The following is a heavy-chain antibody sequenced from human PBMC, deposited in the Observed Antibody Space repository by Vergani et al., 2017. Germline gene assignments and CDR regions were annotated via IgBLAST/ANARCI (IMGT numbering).Heavy chain of an antibody. CDR2: IYSTGST. Sequence: QVQLEESGPGLVKPSETLSLTCTVSGGSFNTYYWSWIRQSPAKGLEWIGYIYSTGSTNYNPSLNSRVTMSVDTSKNQFSLQLRSVTAADTAVYYCARRSGIVYDIFSGTQYFFDFWGQGTLVTVSS. CDR1: GGSFNTYY. CDR3: ARRSGIVYDIFSGTQYFFDF. D-gene: IGHD3-9*01. V-gene: IGHV4-59*13. J-gene: IGHJ4*02.